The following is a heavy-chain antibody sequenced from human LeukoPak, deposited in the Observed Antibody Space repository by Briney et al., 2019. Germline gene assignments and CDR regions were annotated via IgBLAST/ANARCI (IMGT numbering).Heavy chain of an antibody. V-gene: IGHV3-7*01. Sequence: PGGSLRLSCAASGFTFSSYWMSWVRQAPGKGLGWVANIKEDGSEKYYVDSVKGRFTISRDNAKNSLYLQMNSLRAEDTALYYCAREIPGAMNAFDIWGQGTLVTVSS. D-gene: IGHD2-2*01. J-gene: IGHJ3*02. CDR2: IKEDGSEK. CDR3: AREIPGAMNAFDI. CDR1: GFTFSSYW.